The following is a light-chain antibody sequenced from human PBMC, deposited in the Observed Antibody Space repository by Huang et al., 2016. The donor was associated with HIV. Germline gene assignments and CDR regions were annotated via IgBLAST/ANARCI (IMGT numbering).Light chain of an antibody. J-gene: IGKJ1*01. CDR3: QQYNNWPQT. Sequence: DILMTQSPATLSVSPGERATLSCRASQSVGAGLAWYQHKPGQAPRLLRYGASARATGIPARFSGSGFGTEFTLTISSLQSEDFVIYYCQQYNNWPQTFGQGTKLENK. V-gene: IGKV3-15*01. CDR2: GAS. CDR1: QSVGAG.